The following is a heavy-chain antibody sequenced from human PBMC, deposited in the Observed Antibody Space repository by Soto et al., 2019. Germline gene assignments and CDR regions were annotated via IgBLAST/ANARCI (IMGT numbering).Heavy chain of an antibody. D-gene: IGHD3-10*01. CDR1: GYTFTNYG. CDR2: VSTYNGNT. V-gene: IGHV1-18*01. CDR3: ARHDLRTHFFDY. J-gene: IGHJ4*02. Sequence: QVQLVQSGAEGKKPGAPVKVSCKASGYTFTNYGISWVRQAPGQGLEWMGWVSTYNGNTNYAQKLQGRVTMTTDTSTSTVYMALRSMRSDDTAVYYGARHDLRTHFFDYWGQGALVTVSS.